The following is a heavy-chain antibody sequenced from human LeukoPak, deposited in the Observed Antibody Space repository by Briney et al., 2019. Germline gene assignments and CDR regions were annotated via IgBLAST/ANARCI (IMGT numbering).Heavy chain of an antibody. D-gene: IGHD3-22*01. CDR2: ISISTDNI. CDR3: ARKTDSGGQGDY. Sequence: GGSLRLSCAASGFTFSDYNMNWVRQAPGKGLEWISHISISTDNIYYAASVKGRFTISRDNANNSLYLQMNSLRAEDTAVYYCARKTDSGGQGDYWGPGTLVTVSS. CDR1: GFTFSDYN. V-gene: IGHV3-48*01. J-gene: IGHJ4*02.